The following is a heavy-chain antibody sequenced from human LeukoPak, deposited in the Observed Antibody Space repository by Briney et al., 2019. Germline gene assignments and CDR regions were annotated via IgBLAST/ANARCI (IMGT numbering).Heavy chain of an antibody. CDR3: ARGDGWFHDGTSGPRGNFQY. J-gene: IGHJ1*01. CDR1: GFTLSGSA. CDR2: VIVDSGRT. Sequence: SVKVSCKASGFTLSGSAVQWVRQARGQRLEWLGWVIVDSGRTHFLQKLQDRVILTRDMSTNTAYMELTGLTSEDTAVYYCARGDGWFHDGTSGPRGNFQYWGQGTLVTVSS. V-gene: IGHV1-58*01. D-gene: IGHD3-3*01.